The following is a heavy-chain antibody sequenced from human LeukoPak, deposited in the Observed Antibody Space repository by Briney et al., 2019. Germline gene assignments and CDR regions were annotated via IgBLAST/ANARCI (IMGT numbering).Heavy chain of an antibody. Sequence: SETLSLTCTVSGGSISSSSYYWGWIRQPPGKGLEWIGSIYYSGSTYYNPSLKSRVTISVDTSKNQFSLKLSSVTAADTAVYYCARENAEPAYGSGSYNPFDYWGQGTLVTVSS. CDR3: ARENAEPAYGSGSYNPFDY. CDR2: IYYSGST. CDR1: GGSISSSSYY. V-gene: IGHV4-39*07. J-gene: IGHJ4*02. D-gene: IGHD3-10*01.